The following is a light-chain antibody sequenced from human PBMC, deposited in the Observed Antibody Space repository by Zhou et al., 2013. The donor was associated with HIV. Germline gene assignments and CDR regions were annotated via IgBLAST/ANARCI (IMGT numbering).Light chain of an antibody. CDR3: HHYGTAPPWT. CDR2: GTS. CDR1: QSVGSIY. Sequence: EIVLTQSPGTLSLSPGERATLSCRASQSVGSIYLAWYQQKPGQAPRLVVYGTSTRATGIPDRFSGSASGTDFTLTISRLEPEDFAVYHCHHYGTAPPWTFAKGPRWKSN. J-gene: IGKJ1*01. V-gene: IGKV3-20*01.